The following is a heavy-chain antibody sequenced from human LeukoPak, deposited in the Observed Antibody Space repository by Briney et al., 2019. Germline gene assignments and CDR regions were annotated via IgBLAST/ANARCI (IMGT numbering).Heavy chain of an antibody. J-gene: IGHJ4*02. D-gene: IGHD5-24*01. V-gene: IGHV3-21*01. CDR1: GFTFSSYS. CDR2: ISSSSSYI. CDR3: AKYRDGYKGPFVN. Sequence: GGSLRLSCAASGFTFSSYSMNWVRQAPGKGLEWVSSISSSSSYIYYADSVKGRFTISRDNAKNSLYLQMNSLRAEDTAVYYCAKYRDGYKGPFVNWGQGTLVTVSS.